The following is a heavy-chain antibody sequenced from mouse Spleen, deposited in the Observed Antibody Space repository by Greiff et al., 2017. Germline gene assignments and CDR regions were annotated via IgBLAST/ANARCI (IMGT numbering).Heavy chain of an antibody. Sequence: EVMLVESEGGLVQPGSSMKLSCTASGFTFSDYYMAWVRQVPEKGLEWVANINYDGSSTYYLDSLKSRFIISRDNAKNILYLQMSSLKSEDTATYYCARDSYYSYYAMDYWGQGTSVTVSS. J-gene: IGHJ4*01. CDR3: ARDSYYSYYAMDY. CDR1: GFTFSDYY. V-gene: IGHV5-16*01. CDR2: INYDGSST. D-gene: IGHD2-12*01.